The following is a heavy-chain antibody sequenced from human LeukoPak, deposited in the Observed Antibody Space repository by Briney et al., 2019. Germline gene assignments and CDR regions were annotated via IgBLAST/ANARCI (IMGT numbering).Heavy chain of an antibody. D-gene: IGHD5-24*01. J-gene: IGHJ4*02. CDR2: IKQDGSEK. CDR3: ARDRDGYNWEFDY. V-gene: IGHV3-7*01. Sequence: PGGSLRLSCAASGFTFSSYWMSWVRQAPGKGLEWVANIKQDGSEKYYVDSVKGRFTISRDNAKNSLYLQMNSLRAEDTAVYYCARDRDGYNWEFDYWGQGTLVTVSS. CDR1: GFTFSSYW.